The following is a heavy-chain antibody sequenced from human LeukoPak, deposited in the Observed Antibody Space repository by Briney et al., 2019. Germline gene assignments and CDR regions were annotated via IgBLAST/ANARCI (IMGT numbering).Heavy chain of an antibody. D-gene: IGHD6-19*01. CDR3: ARQGTIAVAGYFDY. V-gene: IGHV4-34*01. J-gene: IGHJ4*02. CDR2: INHSGST. Sequence: PSETLSLTCAVHGGSFSGYYWSWIRQPPGKGLEWIGEINHSGSTNYNPSLKSRVTISVDTSKNQFSLKLSSVTAADTAVYYCARQGTIAVAGYFDYWGQGTLVTVSS. CDR1: GGSFSGYY.